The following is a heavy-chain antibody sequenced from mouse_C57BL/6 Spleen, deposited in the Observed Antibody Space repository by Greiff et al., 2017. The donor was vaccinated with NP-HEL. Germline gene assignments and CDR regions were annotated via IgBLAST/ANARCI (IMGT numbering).Heavy chain of an antibody. V-gene: IGHV5-4*01. CDR2: ISDGGSYT. CDR1: GFTFSSYA. Sequence: EVQRVESGGGLVKPGGSLKLSCAASGFTFSSYAMSWVRQTPEKRREWVATISDGGSYTYYPDNVKGRFTISRDNAKNNLYLQMSHLKSEDTAMYYCAKDDYYAMDYWGQGTSVTVSS. CDR3: AKDDYYAMDY. J-gene: IGHJ4*01.